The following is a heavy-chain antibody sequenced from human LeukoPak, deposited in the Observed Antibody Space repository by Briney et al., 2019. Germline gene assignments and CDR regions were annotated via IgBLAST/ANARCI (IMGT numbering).Heavy chain of an antibody. CDR2: VDQTGSP. Sequence: SETLSLTCSVSGGSLRSDRHNWAWVRQSADKGLEHIGSVDQTGSPYYNPPLKSRVTISVDTSNKQFSLNLTSVTAADTAVYYCARDLGGYPFFMDVWGKGITVAVSS. CDR3: ARDLGGYPFFMDV. J-gene: IGHJ6*03. D-gene: IGHD2-15*01. V-gene: IGHV4-39*07. CDR1: GGSLRSDRHN.